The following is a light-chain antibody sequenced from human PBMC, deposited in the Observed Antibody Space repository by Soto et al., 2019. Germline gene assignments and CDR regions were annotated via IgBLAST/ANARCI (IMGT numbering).Light chain of an antibody. CDR2: KAS. J-gene: IGKJ1*01. Sequence: DIQMTQSPSTLSASVGDRVTITCRASQSISSWLAWYQQKPGKAPKLLIYKASSLESGVPSRFSGSGSGTEFTLTLSSLQPDDFATYYCQQYNSYQGTFGQGTKVEIK. V-gene: IGKV1-5*03. CDR1: QSISSW. CDR3: QQYNSYQGT.